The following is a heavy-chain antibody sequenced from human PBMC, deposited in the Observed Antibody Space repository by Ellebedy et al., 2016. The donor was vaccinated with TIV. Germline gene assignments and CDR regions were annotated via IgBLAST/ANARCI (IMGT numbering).Heavy chain of an antibody. D-gene: IGHD5-24*01. CDR1: GYTLTELS. CDR2: FDPEDGET. CDR3: ATDSARGYNAFDY. Sequence: ASVKVSCXVSGYTLTELSMHWVRQAPGKGLEWMGGFDPEDGETIYAQKFQGRVTMTEDTSTDTAYMELSSLRSEDTAVYYCATDSARGYNAFDYWGQGTLVTVSS. V-gene: IGHV1-24*01. J-gene: IGHJ4*02.